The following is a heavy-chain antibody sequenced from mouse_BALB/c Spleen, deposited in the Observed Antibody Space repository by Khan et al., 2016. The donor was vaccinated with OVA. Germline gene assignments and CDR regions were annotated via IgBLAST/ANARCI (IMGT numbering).Heavy chain of an antibody. CDR2: IWAGGST. Sequence: VQLQESGPGLVAPSQSLSITCTVSGFSLSSYGIHWVRQPPGKGLEWLGVIWAGGSTNYNSALMSRLSISKDNSKSQVFLKMNSLQTDDTAMDYCVRGDGYYEDAMDYWGQGTSVTVSS. J-gene: IGHJ4*01. CDR1: GFSLSSYG. D-gene: IGHD2-3*01. CDR3: VRGDGYYEDAMDY. V-gene: IGHV2-9*02.